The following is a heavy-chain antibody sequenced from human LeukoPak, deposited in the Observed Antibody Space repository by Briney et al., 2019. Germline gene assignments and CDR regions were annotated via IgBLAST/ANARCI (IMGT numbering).Heavy chain of an antibody. CDR2: ISSSSTYI. V-gene: IGHV3-21*01. CDR1: GFTLSSYT. D-gene: IGHD3-10*01. CDR3: ARDRSPGNFDY. J-gene: IGHJ4*02. Sequence: GGSLRLSCAASGFTLSSYTMNWVRQAPGKGLEWVSSISSSSTYINYADSVKGRFTISRDNAKNSLYLQMNSLRAEDTAVYYCARDRSPGNFDYWGQGTLVTVSS.